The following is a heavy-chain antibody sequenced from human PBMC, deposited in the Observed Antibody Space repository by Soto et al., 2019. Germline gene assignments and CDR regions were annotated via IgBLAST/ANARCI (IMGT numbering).Heavy chain of an antibody. CDR3: ARDLAAVPRAFDY. D-gene: IGHD6-13*01. V-gene: IGHV4-59*01. CDR1: GGSISRYF. J-gene: IGHJ4*02. Sequence: SETLSLTCTVSGGSISRYFYIWVRQPPGKGLEWIGSVYYTGTTDYNPSLKSRVTISVDTSKTQFSLNLRSVTAADTAVYYCARDLAAVPRAFDYWGPGILVT. CDR2: VYYTGTT.